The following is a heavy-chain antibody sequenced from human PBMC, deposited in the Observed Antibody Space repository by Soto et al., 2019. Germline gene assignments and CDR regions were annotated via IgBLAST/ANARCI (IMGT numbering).Heavy chain of an antibody. J-gene: IGHJ4*02. CDR1: GYTFTTYG. CDR2: ISAYNGNT. D-gene: IGHD2-15*01. V-gene: IGHV1-18*01. Sequence: QVQLVQSGAEVKKPGASVKVSCKASGYTFTTYGISWVRQAPGQGLEWMGWISAYNGNTNYAQKLQGRVTMTTDTSPSKAYMELRSLRSDDTDVYYCARDHGYCSGGTCYPRYWGQGTLVTVSS. CDR3: ARDHGYCSGGTCYPRY.